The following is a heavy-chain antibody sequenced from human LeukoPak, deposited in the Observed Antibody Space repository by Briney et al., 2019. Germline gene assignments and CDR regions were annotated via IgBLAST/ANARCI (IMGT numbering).Heavy chain of an antibody. CDR2: IIPIFGTA. CDR1: GGTFSSYA. Sequence: SVKVSCKASGGTFSSYAISWVRQAPGQGLEWMGGIIPIFGTANYAQKFQGRVTITADESTSTAYMELSSLRSEDTAVYYCARSRGSYYCDSSGYYSFHVDYWGQGNLVTASS. J-gene: IGHJ4*02. CDR3: ARSRGSYYCDSSGYYSFHVDY. V-gene: IGHV1-69*13. D-gene: IGHD3-22*01.